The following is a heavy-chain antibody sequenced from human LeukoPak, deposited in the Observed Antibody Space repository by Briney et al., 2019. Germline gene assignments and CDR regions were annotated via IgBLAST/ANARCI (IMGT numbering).Heavy chain of an antibody. V-gene: IGHV1-2*02. D-gene: IGHD6-19*01. Sequence: ASVKVSCKXSGYTFTGYYMHWVRQAPGQGLEWMGWINPNSGGTNYSQKFQGRVTMTRDTSISTAYMELSRLRSDDTAVYYCARGRGAQYSSGWYIDYFDYWGQGTLVTVSS. J-gene: IGHJ4*02. CDR1: GYTFTGYY. CDR2: INPNSGGT. CDR3: ARGRGAQYSSGWYIDYFDY.